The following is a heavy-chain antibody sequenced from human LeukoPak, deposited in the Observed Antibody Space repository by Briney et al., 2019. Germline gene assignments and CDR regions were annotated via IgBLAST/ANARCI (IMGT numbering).Heavy chain of an antibody. J-gene: IGHJ5*02. Sequence: GGSLRLSCAASGFPFSSHAMSWVRQPPGKGLEWVASISNGKTYYADSVRGRFAISRDDSTNTVYLHMNSLRDEDTALYHCVREAGYCAPVCVKTNWFDPWGQGTLVTVSS. CDR3: VREAGYCAPVCVKTNWFDP. CDR2: ISNGKT. CDR1: GFPFSSHA. D-gene: IGHD2-15*01. V-gene: IGHV3-23*01.